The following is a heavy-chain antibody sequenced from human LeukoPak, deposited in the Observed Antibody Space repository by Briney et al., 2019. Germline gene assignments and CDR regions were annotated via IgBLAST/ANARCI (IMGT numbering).Heavy chain of an antibody. Sequence: SVKVSCKASGGTFSSYAISWVRQAPGQGLEWMGGIIPIFGTANYAQKFQGRVTITADESTSTAYMELSSLRSEDTAVYYCARTMVRARSGSWFDPWGQGTLVTVSS. CDR1: GGTFSSYA. D-gene: IGHD3-10*01. V-gene: IGHV1-69*13. CDR3: ARTMVRARSGSWFDP. CDR2: IIPIFGTA. J-gene: IGHJ5*02.